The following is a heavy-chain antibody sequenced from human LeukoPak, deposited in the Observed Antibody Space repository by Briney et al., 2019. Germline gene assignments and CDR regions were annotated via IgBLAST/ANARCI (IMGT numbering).Heavy chain of an antibody. CDR3: ARGKRVRFSDY. Sequence: PSETLSLTCAVYGGSFSGYYWSGIRQPPGKGLEWIGEINHSGSTNYNPSLKSRVTISVDTSKNQFSLKLSSVTAADTAVYYCARGKRVRFSDYWGQGTLVTVSS. CDR2: INHSGST. CDR1: GGSFSGYY. J-gene: IGHJ4*02. D-gene: IGHD3-3*01. V-gene: IGHV4-34*01.